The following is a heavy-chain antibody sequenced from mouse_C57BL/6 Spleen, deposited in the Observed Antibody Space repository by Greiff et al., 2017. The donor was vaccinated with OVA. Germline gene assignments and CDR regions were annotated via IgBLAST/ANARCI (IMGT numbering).Heavy chain of an antibody. CDR2: IDPENGDT. V-gene: IGHV14-4*01. J-gene: IGHJ2*01. Sequence: EVKLVESGAELVRPGASVKLSCTASGFNIKDDYMHWVKQRPEQGLEWIGWIDPENGDTEYASKFQGKATITADTSSNTAYLQLSSLTSEDTAVYYCTTGGVNFDYWGQGTTLTVSS. CDR3: TTGGVNFDY. D-gene: IGHD2-2*01. CDR1: GFNIKDDY.